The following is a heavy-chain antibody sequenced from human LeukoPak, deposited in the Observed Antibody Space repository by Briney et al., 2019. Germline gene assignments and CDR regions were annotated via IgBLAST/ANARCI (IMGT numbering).Heavy chain of an antibody. V-gene: IGHV1-3*01. CDR3: AREDYDDAFDI. Sequence: ASVKVSCKASGYTFTSYAMHWVRQAPGQRLEWMGWINAGNGNTKHSQKFQGRVTITRDTSASTAYMELSSLRSEDTAVYYCAREDYDDAFDIWGQGTMVTVSS. D-gene: IGHD4-17*01. CDR2: INAGNGNT. J-gene: IGHJ3*02. CDR1: GYTFTSYA.